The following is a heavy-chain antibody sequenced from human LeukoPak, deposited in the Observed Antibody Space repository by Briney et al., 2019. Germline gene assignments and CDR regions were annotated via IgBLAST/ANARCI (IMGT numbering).Heavy chain of an antibody. Sequence: PGGSLSLSCAASGFTVSSNYMSWVRQAPGKGLEWVSRINSDGSTTTYADSVKGRFTISRDTAKNTLYLQMNILRAEDMAMYYCARGSSSSSTRVVDYWGQGTLVTVSS. CDR1: GFTVSSNY. J-gene: IGHJ4*02. CDR3: ARGSSSSSTRVVDY. D-gene: IGHD6-13*01. CDR2: INSDGSTT. V-gene: IGHV3-74*01.